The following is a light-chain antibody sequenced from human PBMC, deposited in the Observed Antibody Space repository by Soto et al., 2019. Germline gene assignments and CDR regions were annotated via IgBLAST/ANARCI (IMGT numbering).Light chain of an antibody. Sequence: IALTQYTGTLSLSPGERATLSCRASRSVSSRSLAWYQQKPGQAPRLLISGASSRAADIPDRFSGSGSGTDFTLTINRLEPEDFAVYYCQQYDSSPRTFGQGTKV. CDR3: QQYDSSPRT. V-gene: IGKV3-20*01. CDR2: GAS. CDR1: RSVSSRS. J-gene: IGKJ1*01.